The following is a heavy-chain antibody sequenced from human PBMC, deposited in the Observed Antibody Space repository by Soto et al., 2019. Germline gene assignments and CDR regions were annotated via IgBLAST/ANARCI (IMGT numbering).Heavy chain of an antibody. CDR2: IIPIFGTA. CDR1: GGTFSSYA. D-gene: IGHD1-20*01. V-gene: IGHV1-69*06. J-gene: IGHJ6*02. CDR3: ARDGRSYNWSDERHIYYYGMDV. Sequence: ASVKVSFKASGGTFSSYAISWVRQAPGQGLEWMGGIIPIFGTANYAQKFQGRVTITADKSTSTAYMELSSLRSEDTAVYYCARDGRSYNWSDERHIYYYGMDVWGQGTTVTVSS.